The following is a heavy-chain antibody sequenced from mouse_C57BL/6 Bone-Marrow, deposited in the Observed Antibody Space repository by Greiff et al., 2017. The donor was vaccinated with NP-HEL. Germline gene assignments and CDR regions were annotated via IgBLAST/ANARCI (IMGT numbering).Heavy chain of an antibody. CDR1: GFTFSSYA. CDR2: ISDGGSYT. V-gene: IGHV5-4*01. Sequence: DVQLVESGGGLVKPGGSLKLSCAASGFTFSSYAMSWVRQTPEKRLEWVATISDGGSYTYYPDNVKGRFTISRDNAKNNLYLQMSHLKSEDTAMYYCARDFDGLLAYWGQGTLVTVSA. CDR3: ARDFDGLLAY. J-gene: IGHJ3*01. D-gene: IGHD2-3*01.